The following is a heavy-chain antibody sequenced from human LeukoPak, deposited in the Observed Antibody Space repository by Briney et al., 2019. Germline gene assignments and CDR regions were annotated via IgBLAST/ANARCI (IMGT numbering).Heavy chain of an antibody. CDR1: GFTFSSYS. V-gene: IGHV3-21*01. CDR3: ARVGASNFDY. J-gene: IGHJ4*02. D-gene: IGHD1-26*01. CDR2: ISSSSSYI. Sequence: GGSLRLSCAAPGFTFSSYSMNWVRQAPGKGLEWVSSISSSSSYIYYADSVKGRFTISRDNAKNSLYLQMNSLRAEDTAVYYCARVGASNFDYWGQGTLVTVSS.